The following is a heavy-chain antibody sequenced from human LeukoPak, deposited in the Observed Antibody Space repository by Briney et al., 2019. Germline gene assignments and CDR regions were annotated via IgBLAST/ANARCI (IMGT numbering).Heavy chain of an antibody. CDR3: ASSLRSDDY. CDR2: IYYSGTT. V-gene: IGHV4-39*01. CDR1: GGSISSSSYY. J-gene: IGHJ4*02. D-gene: IGHD4-17*01. Sequence: SSETLSLTCTVSGGSISSSSYYWGWIRQPPGKGLEWIGSIYYSGTTYYNPSLKSRVTISVDTSKNQFSLKLSSVTAADTAVYYCASSLRSDDYWGQGTLVTVSS.